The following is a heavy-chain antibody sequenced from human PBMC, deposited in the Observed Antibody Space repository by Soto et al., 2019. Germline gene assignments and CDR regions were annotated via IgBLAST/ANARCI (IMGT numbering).Heavy chain of an antibody. CDR1: GSSLSGHY. CDR2: INYSGDT. V-gene: IGHV4-34*01. J-gene: IGHJ5*02. Sequence: SETLSLTCAVYGSSLSGHYCNGLRQPPRRKVVGCGEINYSGDTNYNPSFRSRVTITIDSSPNQLSLNVMSVSAEDPAAYSCERGRGEFDDWGQGTPVTVSS. D-gene: IGHD2-21*01. CDR3: ERGRGEFDD.